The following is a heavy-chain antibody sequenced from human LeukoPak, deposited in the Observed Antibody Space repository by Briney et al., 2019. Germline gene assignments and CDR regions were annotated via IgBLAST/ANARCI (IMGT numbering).Heavy chain of an antibody. J-gene: IGHJ4*02. CDR3: SKWKAIVLVPAARSPIDY. D-gene: IGHD2-2*01. Sequence: PGGSLRLSCAASGFTFSSYAMSWVRQAPGKGLEWVSLISGSGVTTYYADSVKGRFTISRDNSKNTLYLQMNSLRVEDTAVYYCSKWKAIVLVPAARSPIDYWGQGTLVTVSS. V-gene: IGHV3-23*01. CDR2: ISGSGVTT. CDR1: GFTFSSYA.